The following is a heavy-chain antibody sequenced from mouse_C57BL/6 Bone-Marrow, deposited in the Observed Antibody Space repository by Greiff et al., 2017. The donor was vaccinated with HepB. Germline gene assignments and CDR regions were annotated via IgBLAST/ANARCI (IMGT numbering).Heavy chain of an antibody. CDR3: ARGAVYDGYLFDY. V-gene: IGHV1-53*01. D-gene: IGHD2-3*01. CDR2: INPSNGGT. CDR1: GYTFTSYW. J-gene: IGHJ2*01. Sequence: VQLQQPGTELVKPGASVKLSCKASGYTFTSYWMHWVKQRPVQGLEWIGNINPSNGGTNYNEKFKSKATLTVDKSSSTAYMQLSSLTSEDSAVYYCARGAVYDGYLFDYWGQGTTLTVSS.